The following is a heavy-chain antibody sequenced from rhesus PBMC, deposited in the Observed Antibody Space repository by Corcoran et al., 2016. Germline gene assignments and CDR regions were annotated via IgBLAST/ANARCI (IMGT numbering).Heavy chain of an antibody. V-gene: IGHV3-14*01. CDR2: INSGGSST. D-gene: IGHD4-23*01. CDR3: AGERSNLYSDGLDS. CDR1: GGSISGGYG. Sequence: VQLQESGPGLLKPSETLSLTCAVSGGSISGGYGWGWIRQPPGKGLEWISAINSGGSSTNYADSVKGRFTIVREKAKNTRYLKREGVRAEDTAVYYGAGERSNLYSDGLDSGGQGVVVTVSS. J-gene: IGHJ6*01.